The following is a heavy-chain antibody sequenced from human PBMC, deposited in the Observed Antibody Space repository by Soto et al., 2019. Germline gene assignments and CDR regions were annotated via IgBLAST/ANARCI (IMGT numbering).Heavy chain of an antibody. CDR3: ARETERELPSTDY. CDR2: IIPILGIA. V-gene: IGHV1-69*08. D-gene: IGHD1-26*01. Sequence: QVQLVQSGAEVKKPGSSVKVSCKASGGTFSSYTISWVRQAPGQGLEWMGRIIPILGIANYAQKFQGRVTXTXDXXRSTAYMELSSLRSEDTAVYYCARETERELPSTDYWGQGTLVTVSS. CDR1: GGTFSSYT. J-gene: IGHJ4*02.